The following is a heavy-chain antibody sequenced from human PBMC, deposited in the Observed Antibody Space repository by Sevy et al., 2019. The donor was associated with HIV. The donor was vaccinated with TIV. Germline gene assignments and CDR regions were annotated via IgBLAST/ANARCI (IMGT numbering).Heavy chain of an antibody. D-gene: IGHD2-15*01. V-gene: IGHV3-7*01. CDR3: AGGGFLSLY. J-gene: IGHJ4*02. CDR1: GFTFSDSW. Sequence: GGSLRLSCAASGFTFSDSWMTWVRQGPGKGLEWVANINQSGSDKYYVDSVRGRFTISRDKAKNSLYLQMNSPRVEDTALYYCAGGGFLSLYWGQGSLVTVSS. CDR2: INQSGSDK.